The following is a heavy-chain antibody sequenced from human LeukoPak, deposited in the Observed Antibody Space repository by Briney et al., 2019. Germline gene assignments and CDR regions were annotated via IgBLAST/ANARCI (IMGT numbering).Heavy chain of an antibody. CDR1: GFTFSSYA. J-gene: IGHJ4*02. D-gene: IGHD6-19*01. V-gene: IGHV3-23*01. CDR3: AKSKWPGYSSPFDY. CDR2: ISGSGGST. Sequence: GGSLRLSCAASGFTFSSYAMSWVRQAPGKGLEWVSAISGSGGSTYYADSVKGRFTISRDNSKNTLYLQMNSLRAEDTAVYYYAKSKWPGYSSPFDYWGQGTLVTVSS.